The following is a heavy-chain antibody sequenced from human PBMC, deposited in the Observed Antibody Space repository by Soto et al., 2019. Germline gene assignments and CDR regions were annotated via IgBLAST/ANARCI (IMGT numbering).Heavy chain of an antibody. Sequence: PSETLSLTCTVSGGSISRGGYFWNWIRQPPGRGLEWIGYIYSSGTTYYTPSLKSRVSMSLDTSKNHFSLKLTSVTAADTAVYYCARSNYDSGTDNWFDPWGQGTLVTVSS. CDR3: ARSNYDSGTDNWFDP. CDR2: IYSSGTT. D-gene: IGHD3-10*01. CDR1: GGSISRGGYF. V-gene: IGHV4-31*03. J-gene: IGHJ5*02.